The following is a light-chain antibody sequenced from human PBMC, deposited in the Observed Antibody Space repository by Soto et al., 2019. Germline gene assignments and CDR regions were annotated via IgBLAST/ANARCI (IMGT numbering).Light chain of an antibody. CDR3: QQYGSSPPVT. V-gene: IGKV3-20*01. CDR1: QSVSSSY. Sequence: EIVLTQSPGTLSLSPGERATLSCRASQSVSSSYLAWYQQKPGQAPRLLIYGASGRATGIPDRFSGSGSGTDFTSTISSLEPEDFAVYYCQQYGSSPPVTFGQGTRLEIK. CDR2: GAS. J-gene: IGKJ5*01.